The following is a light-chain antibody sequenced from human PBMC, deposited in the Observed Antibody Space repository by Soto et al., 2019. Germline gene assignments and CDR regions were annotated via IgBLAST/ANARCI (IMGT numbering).Light chain of an antibody. J-gene: IGKJ5*01. CDR1: QSISSY. V-gene: IGKV1-39*01. CDR2: AAS. CDR3: QQSYSTPIT. Sequence: DIQMTQSPSSLSASVGDRVTITCRASQSISSYLNWYQQKPGKAPKLLIYAASSLHSGVPSRFSGSGSGTDFNLTISSLQPEDFATYYCQQSYSTPITFGQGTLLEIK.